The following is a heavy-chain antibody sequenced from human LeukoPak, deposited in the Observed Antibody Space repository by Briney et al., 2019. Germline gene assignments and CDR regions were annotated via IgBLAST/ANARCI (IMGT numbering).Heavy chain of an antibody. Sequence: GGSLRLSCATSGFTFSSFAMSWVRQAPGKGLEWVSAISGSGGSTYFADSVKGRFTISRDNSKSTVYLQMNSLRAEDTAVYYCARGGIVVVVAATDYWGQGTLVTVSS. J-gene: IGHJ4*02. V-gene: IGHV3-23*01. CDR2: ISGSGGST. CDR3: ARGGIVVVVAATDY. CDR1: GFTFSSFA. D-gene: IGHD2-15*01.